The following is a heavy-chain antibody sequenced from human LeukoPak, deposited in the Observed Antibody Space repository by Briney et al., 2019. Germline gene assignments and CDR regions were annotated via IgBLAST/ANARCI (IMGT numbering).Heavy chain of an antibody. CDR2: ICGSDGNT. Sequence: GGSLRLSCAASGFTFSSYAMSWVRQAPGNGLEWVSAICGSDGNTYYADAVKGRFTISRDNSKNTLYLQMNSLRAEDTAVYYCATTGYSSRNYWGQGTLVTVSS. CDR1: GFTFSSYA. V-gene: IGHV3-23*01. J-gene: IGHJ4*02. CDR3: ATTGYSSRNY. D-gene: IGHD6-13*01.